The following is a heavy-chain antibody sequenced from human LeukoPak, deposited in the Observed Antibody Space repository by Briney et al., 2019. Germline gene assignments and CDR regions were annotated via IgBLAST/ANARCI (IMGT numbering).Heavy chain of an antibody. V-gene: IGHV3-33*01. Sequence: PGGSLRLSCAASGFTFSTYGMHWVRQAPGKGLEWVAVIWYDGSDKYYADSVKDRFTISRDNSKNTLYLQMNSLRAEDTAVYYCARGSDYYDSSGYYTRLTDYWGQGTLVTVSS. CDR3: ARGSDYYDSSGYYTRLTDY. CDR1: GFTFSTYG. J-gene: IGHJ4*02. CDR2: IWYDGSDK. D-gene: IGHD3-22*01.